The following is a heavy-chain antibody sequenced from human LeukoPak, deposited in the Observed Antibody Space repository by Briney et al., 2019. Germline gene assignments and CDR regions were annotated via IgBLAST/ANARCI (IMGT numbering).Heavy chain of an antibody. CDR3: ARFITMIRGDRSGYFAS. J-gene: IGHJ4*02. V-gene: IGHV4-38-2*01. Sequence: SETLSLTCAVSGYGISSDYYWGWIRQPPGKGLEWMASIYHSGSTYYNPSLKNRVTISDDTSKSQLSLELISVTAADTAVYYCARFITMIRGDRSGYFASWGQGPLVTVSS. CDR2: IYHSGST. CDR1: GYGISSDYY. D-gene: IGHD3-10*01.